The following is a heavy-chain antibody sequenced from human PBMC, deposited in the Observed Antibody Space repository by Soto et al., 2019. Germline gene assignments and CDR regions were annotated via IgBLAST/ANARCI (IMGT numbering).Heavy chain of an antibody. Sequence: QVQLVQSGAEVKKPGSSVKVSCKASGGTFSSYAISWVRQAPGQGLEWMGGIIPIFGTANYAQKFQGRVTXTAXXSTRTSYIELSXXRXEDXAXXXCAXXSSAAAGSFPFDYWGQXTXVTVSS. CDR2: IIPIFGTA. V-gene: IGHV1-69*01. CDR1: GGTFSSYA. D-gene: IGHD6-13*01. J-gene: IGHJ4*02. CDR3: AXXSSAAAGSFPFDY.